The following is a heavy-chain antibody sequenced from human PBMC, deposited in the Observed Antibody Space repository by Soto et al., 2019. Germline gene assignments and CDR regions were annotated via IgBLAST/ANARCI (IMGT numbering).Heavy chain of an antibody. J-gene: IGHJ6*02. CDR3: ARQRVYYYGMDV. CDR1: GGSISSSSYY. Sequence: SETLSLTCTVSGGSISSSSYYWGWIRQPPGKGLEWIGSIYYSGSTYYNPSLKSRVTISVDTSKNQFSLKLSSMTVADTAVYYCARQRVYYYGMDVWGQGTTVTVS. V-gene: IGHV4-39*01. CDR2: IYYSGST.